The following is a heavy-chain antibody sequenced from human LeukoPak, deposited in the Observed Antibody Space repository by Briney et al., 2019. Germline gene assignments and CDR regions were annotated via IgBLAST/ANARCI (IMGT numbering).Heavy chain of an antibody. CDR1: GFTFSSYA. V-gene: IGHV3-30-3*01. Sequence: GGSLRLSCAASGFTFSSYAMHWVRQAPGKGLEWVAVISYDGSNKYYADSVKGRFTISRDNSKNTLYLQMNSLRAEDTAVYYCARERITIFGVVKSYYFDYWGQGTLVTVSS. CDR2: ISYDGSNK. J-gene: IGHJ4*02. CDR3: ARERITIFGVVKSYYFDY. D-gene: IGHD3-3*01.